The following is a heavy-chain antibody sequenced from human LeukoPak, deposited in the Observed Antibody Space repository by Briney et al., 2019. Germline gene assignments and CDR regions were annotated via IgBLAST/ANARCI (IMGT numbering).Heavy chain of an antibody. CDR1: GGSITSGSYF. Sequence: PSQTLSLTCTVSGGSITSGSYFWSWIRQPAGKGLEWIVRIYTSGSTNYNPPLKSRVTILVDTSKNQFSLKLSSVTAADTAVYYCARDERNSSPGAFDIWGQGTMVTVSS. CDR3: ARDERNSSPGAFDI. J-gene: IGHJ3*02. D-gene: IGHD1-14*01. V-gene: IGHV4-61*02. CDR2: IYTSGST.